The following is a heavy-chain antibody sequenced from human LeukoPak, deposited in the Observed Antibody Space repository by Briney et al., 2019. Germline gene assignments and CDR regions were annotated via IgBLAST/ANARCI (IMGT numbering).Heavy chain of an antibody. CDR3: ARNAPFDY. J-gene: IGHJ4*02. Sequence: GGSLRLSCAASGFTYSTYWMSWVRQAPGKGLEWVANINQDGSEKYYVDSVRGRFTISRGNAKNSLYLQMNSLRGEDTAVYYCARNAPFDYWGQGTLVTVSS. CDR1: GFTYSTYW. CDR2: INQDGSEK. V-gene: IGHV3-7*01.